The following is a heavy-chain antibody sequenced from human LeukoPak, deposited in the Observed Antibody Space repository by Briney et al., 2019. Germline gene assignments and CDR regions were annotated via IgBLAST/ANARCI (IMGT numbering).Heavy chain of an antibody. CDR1: GFTFSNYW. D-gene: IGHD2-2*01. CDR3: ARKLGYCSSTSCYFQGYFDY. Sequence: PGGSLRLSCEGSGFTFSNYWMSWVRQAPGKGLEWVSSISSSSSYIYYADSVKGRFTISRDNAKNSLYLQMNSLRAEDTAVYYCARKLGYCSSTSCYFQGYFDYWGQGTLVTVSS. V-gene: IGHV3-21*01. J-gene: IGHJ4*02. CDR2: ISSSSSYI.